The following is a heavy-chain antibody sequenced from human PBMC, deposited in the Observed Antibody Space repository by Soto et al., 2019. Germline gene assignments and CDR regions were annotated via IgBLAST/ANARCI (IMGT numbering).Heavy chain of an antibody. V-gene: IGHV1-18*01. CDR2: ISAYNGNT. CDR1: GYTFTSYG. Sequence: ASVKVSCKASGYTFTSYGISWVRQAPGQGLEWMGWISAYNGNTNYAQKLQGRVTMTTDTSTSTAYMELRSLRSDDTAVYYCAIIPLLWFGELQLLDSYWGQGTLVTVSS. J-gene: IGHJ4*02. CDR3: AIIPLLWFGELQLLDSY. D-gene: IGHD3-10*01.